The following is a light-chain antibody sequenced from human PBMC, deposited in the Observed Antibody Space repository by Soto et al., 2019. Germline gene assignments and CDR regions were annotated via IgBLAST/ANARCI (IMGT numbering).Light chain of an antibody. CDR1: QSVSSNF. CDR2: GVS. V-gene: IGKV3-20*01. Sequence: EIVLTQSPDTLSLSPGERATLSCRASQSVSSNFFAWYQQKPGQAPRLLIHGVSSRATGTPDRFSGSGSETDFTLTISRLEPEDFAIYYCLQYGASPRTFGQGTKLEIK. CDR3: LQYGASPRT. J-gene: IGKJ2*01.